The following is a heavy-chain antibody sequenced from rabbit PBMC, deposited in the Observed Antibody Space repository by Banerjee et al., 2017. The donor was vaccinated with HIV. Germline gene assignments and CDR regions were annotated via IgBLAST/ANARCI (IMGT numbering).Heavy chain of an antibody. CDR3: AREQYAGYAGYGL. CDR1: GFSFSSSYY. V-gene: IGHV1S45*01. CDR2: IDPVFGST. Sequence: QEQLEESGGDLVKPEGSLTLTCTASGFSFSSSYYMCWVRQAPGKGLEWIGYIDPVFGSTYYASWVNGRFTISKTSSTTVTLQMTSLTAADTATYFCAREQYAGYAGYGLWGPGTLVTVS. J-gene: IGHJ3*01. D-gene: IGHD7-1*01.